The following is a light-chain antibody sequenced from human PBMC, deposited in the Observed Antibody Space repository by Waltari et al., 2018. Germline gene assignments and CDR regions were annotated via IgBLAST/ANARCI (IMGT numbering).Light chain of an antibody. CDR2: EAS. CDR3: QQREYWPIT. V-gene: IGKV3-11*01. J-gene: IGKJ5*01. Sequence: DIFLTQSPVTLSLSPGERATLSCRASQRVDKNLAWYRQKPGRAPRLLTYEASKRATGIPARFSGSGSGTDFTLTISSLEPDDFAVYYCQQREYWPITFGQGTRLDIK. CDR1: QRVDKN.